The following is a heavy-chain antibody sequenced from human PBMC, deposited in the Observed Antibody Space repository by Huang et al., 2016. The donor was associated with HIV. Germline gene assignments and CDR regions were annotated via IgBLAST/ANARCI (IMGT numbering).Heavy chain of an antibody. CDR1: GFTVSSNY. Sequence: EVQLVETGGGLIQPGGSLRLSCAASGFTVSSNYLSWVRQAPGEGLGWVSVIYSGGSTSYADAVKGRFTISRDNSKNTLYLQMNSLRAEDTAVYYCARGMVRGVTLNWFDPWGQGTLVTVSS. J-gene: IGHJ5*02. CDR3: ARGMVRGVTLNWFDP. D-gene: IGHD3-10*01. V-gene: IGHV3-53*02. CDR2: IYSGGST.